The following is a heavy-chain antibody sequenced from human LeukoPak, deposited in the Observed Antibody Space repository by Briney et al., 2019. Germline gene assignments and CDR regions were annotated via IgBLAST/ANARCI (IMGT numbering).Heavy chain of an antibody. J-gene: IGHJ3*02. V-gene: IGHV3-21*01. CDR1: GFTFSSNS. CDR2: ISSSSSYI. CDR3: ARDQASPLNGAFDI. D-gene: IGHD2-8*01. Sequence: NPGGSLRLSCAASGFTFSSNSMSWVSQDPGKGLEWVSSISSSSSYIYYADSVKGRFTISRDNAKNSLYLQMNSLRAEDTAVYYCARDQASPLNGAFDIWGQGTMVTVSS.